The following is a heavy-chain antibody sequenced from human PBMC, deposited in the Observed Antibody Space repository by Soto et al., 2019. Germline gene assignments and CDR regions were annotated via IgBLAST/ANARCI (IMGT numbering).Heavy chain of an antibody. D-gene: IGHD2-2*01. V-gene: IGHV1-3*01. Sequence: ASVKVSCKASGYTFTNYAMHWVRQAPGQRLKWMGWINAGNGNTKYSQKFQGRVTITRDTSASTAYMELSSLRSEDTAVYYCARAACSGTSCHTQENYYAMDVWGQGTMVTVS. CDR1: GYTFTNYA. CDR2: INAGNGNT. CDR3: ARAACSGTSCHTQENYYAMDV. J-gene: IGHJ6*02.